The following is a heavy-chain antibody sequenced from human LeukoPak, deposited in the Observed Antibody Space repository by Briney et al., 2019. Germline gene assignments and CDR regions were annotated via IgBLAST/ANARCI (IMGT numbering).Heavy chain of an antibody. CDR2: INPNSGGT. V-gene: IGHV1-2*02. CDR3: ARDYYYGMDV. Sequence: ASVTVSCTASGYTFTGYYMHWVRQAPGQGLEWMGWINPNSGGTNYAQKFQGRVTMTRDTSISTAYMELSRLRSDDTAVYYCARDYYYGMDVWGQGTTVTVSS. J-gene: IGHJ6*02. CDR1: GYTFTGYY.